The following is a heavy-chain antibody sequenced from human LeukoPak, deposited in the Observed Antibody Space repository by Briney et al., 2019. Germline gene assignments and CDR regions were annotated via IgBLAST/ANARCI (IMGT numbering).Heavy chain of an antibody. D-gene: IGHD3-3*01. CDR3: ARRYYDFWSGYYILHENRGDYYYYGMDV. J-gene: IGHJ6*02. CDR2: MNPNSGNT. CDR1: GYTFTDYG. Sequence: GASVKVSCKAFGYTFTDYGITWVRQAPGQGLEWMGWMNPNSGNTGYAQKFQGRVTMTRNTSISTAYMELSSLRSEDTAVYYCARRYYDFWSGYYILHENRGDYYYYGMDVWGQGTTVTVSS. V-gene: IGHV1-8*01.